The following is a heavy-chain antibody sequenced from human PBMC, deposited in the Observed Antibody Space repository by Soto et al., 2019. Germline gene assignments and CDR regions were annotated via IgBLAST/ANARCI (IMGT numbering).Heavy chain of an antibody. D-gene: IGHD1-26*01. J-gene: IGHJ5*02. V-gene: IGHV3-23*01. Sequence: GGSLRRSCAASGFTFSSYAISWVRQAPWKGLEWVSTLSGGADSTYYADSVKGRFTISRDNSKNSLYLQMDSLGAGDTDAYYCAKTGDFTPRTNWLEPWGRRTRIAVCS. CDR1: GFTFSSYA. CDR3: AKTGDFTPRTNWLEP. CDR2: LSGGADST.